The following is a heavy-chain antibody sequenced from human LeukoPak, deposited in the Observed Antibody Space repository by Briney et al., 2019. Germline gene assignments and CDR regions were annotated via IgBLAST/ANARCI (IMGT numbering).Heavy chain of an antibody. CDR2: IYPGDSDT. Sequence: GESLKISCKGSGYSFTTYWIGWARQMPGKGLEWMGIIYPGDSDTTYSPSFQGQVTISADKSISTAYLQWSSLKASDTAMYYCARLYSRPDSRWGYFDYWGQGTLVTVSS. D-gene: IGHD4-23*01. J-gene: IGHJ4*02. CDR3: ARLYSRPDSRWGYFDY. V-gene: IGHV5-51*01. CDR1: GYSFTTYW.